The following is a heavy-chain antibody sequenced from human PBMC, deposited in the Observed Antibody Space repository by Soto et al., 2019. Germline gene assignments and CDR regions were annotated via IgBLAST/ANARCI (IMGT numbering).Heavy chain of an antibody. J-gene: IGHJ4*02. CDR1: GYTFSSYY. CDR2: INPRGGST. CDR3: ARGTTGDLYFDY. Sequence: ASVKVSCKASGYTFSSYYMHWVRQAPGQGLQWMGIINPRGGSTNYAQKFQGRVTMTRDTSTSTVYMELSSLRSEDTAVYYCARGTTGDLYFDYWGQGTLVTVSS. D-gene: IGHD7-27*01. V-gene: IGHV1-46*03.